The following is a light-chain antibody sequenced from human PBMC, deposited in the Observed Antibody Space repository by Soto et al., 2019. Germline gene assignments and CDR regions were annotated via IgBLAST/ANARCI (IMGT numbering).Light chain of an antibody. Sequence: QSAMTQPPLASGSPGQSVTISCTGTSSDVGGYNYVSWYQQHPGQAPKIMIYEVTKRPSGVPDRFSGSKSGNTASLTVSGLQAEDEADYYCSSFGGSNNYVFGTGTKLTVL. V-gene: IGLV2-8*01. J-gene: IGLJ1*01. CDR3: SSFGGSNNYV. CDR2: EVT. CDR1: SSDVGGYNY.